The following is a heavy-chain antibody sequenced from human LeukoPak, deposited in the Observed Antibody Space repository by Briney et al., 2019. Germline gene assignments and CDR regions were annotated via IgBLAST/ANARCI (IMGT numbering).Heavy chain of an antibody. D-gene: IGHD3-9*01. CDR2: TNSDGSST. CDR1: GFTFSSYW. J-gene: IGHJ5*02. CDR3: ARDRRWYDILTGYSGGNWFDP. Sequence: GGSLRLSCAASGFTFSSYWMHRVREAPGKGLVWGSRTNSDGSSTSYADSVKGRFTISRDNAKNTLYLQMNSLRAEDTAVYYCARDRRWYDILTGYSGGNWFDPWGQGTLVTVSS. V-gene: IGHV3-74*01.